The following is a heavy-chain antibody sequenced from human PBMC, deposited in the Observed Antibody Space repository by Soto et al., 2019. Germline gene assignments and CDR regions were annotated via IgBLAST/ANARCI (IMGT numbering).Heavy chain of an antibody. CDR3: TTAQDIVVVVATYHDAFDI. D-gene: IGHD2-15*01. Sequence: SVSNAWMNWVRQAPGKGLGWVGRIKSKTDGGTTDYAAPVKGRFTISRDDSKNTLYLQMNSLKTEDTAVYYCTTAQDIVVVVATYHDAFDIWGQGTMVTVSS. V-gene: IGHV3-15*07. J-gene: IGHJ3*02. CDR1: SVSNAW. CDR2: IKSKTDGGTT.